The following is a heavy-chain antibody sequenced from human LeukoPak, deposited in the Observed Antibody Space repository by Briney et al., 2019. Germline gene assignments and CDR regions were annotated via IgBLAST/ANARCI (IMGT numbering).Heavy chain of an antibody. CDR1: GFTFSSYA. D-gene: IGHD3-10*01. CDR2: ISYDGSNK. J-gene: IGHJ4*02. V-gene: IGHV3-30-3*01. Sequence: GGSLRLSCAASGFTFSSYAMHWVRQAPGKGLEWVAVISYDGSNKYYADSVKGRFTISRDNSKNTLYLQMNSLRAEDTAVYYCANGPSLWFGDYFDYWGQGTLVTVSS. CDR3: ANGPSLWFGDYFDY.